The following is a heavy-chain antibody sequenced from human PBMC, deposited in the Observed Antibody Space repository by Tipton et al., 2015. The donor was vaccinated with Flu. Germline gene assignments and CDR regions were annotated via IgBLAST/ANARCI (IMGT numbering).Heavy chain of an antibody. D-gene: IGHD3-22*01. Sequence: SLRLSCAASGFTFSSYGMHWVRQAPGKGLEWVAVIWYDGSNKYYADSVKGRFTISRDNSKNTLYLQMNSLRAEDTAVYYCARDEGTGPHPYYDSSGYLYWGQGTLVTVSS. CDR2: IWYDGSNK. CDR3: ARDEGTGPHPYYDSSGYLY. V-gene: IGHV3-33*01. CDR1: GFTFSSYG. J-gene: IGHJ4*02.